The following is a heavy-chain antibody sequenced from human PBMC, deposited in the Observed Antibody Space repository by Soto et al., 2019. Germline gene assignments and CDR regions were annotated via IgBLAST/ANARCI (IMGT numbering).Heavy chain of an antibody. CDR2: IWKDGSNE. V-gene: IGHV3-33*01. CDR1: GFTFSRNG. Sequence: QVQLVESGGGVVQPGRSLRLSCAASGFTFSRNGMHWVRQAPGKGLEWVAVIWKDGSNEGYADSVKGRFTISRDNSKNTLYLQMNSLRAEDTAVYYCARDGIKRGFDYWGQGTLVTVSS. CDR3: ARDGIKRGFDY. J-gene: IGHJ4*02. D-gene: IGHD1-26*01.